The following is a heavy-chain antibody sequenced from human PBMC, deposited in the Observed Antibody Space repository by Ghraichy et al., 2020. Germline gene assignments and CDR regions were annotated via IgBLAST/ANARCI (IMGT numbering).Heavy chain of an antibody. J-gene: IGHJ4*02. Sequence: GGSLRLSCAASGFTFSDYGMQWVRQAPGKGLEWVAVISYEGSNKYYADSVKGRFTISRDNSKNTLYLQMSSLRAEDTAVYYCAGRGSSGWYSLDYWGQGTLVTVSS. CDR2: ISYEGSNK. D-gene: IGHD6-19*01. CDR1: GFTFSDYG. V-gene: IGHV3-30*03. CDR3: AGRGSSGWYSLDY.